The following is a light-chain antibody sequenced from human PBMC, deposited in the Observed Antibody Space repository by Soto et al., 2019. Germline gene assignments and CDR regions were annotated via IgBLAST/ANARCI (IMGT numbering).Light chain of an antibody. CDR3: QQTHTTFT. CDR2: AAS. CDR1: QSISTY. J-gene: IGKJ4*01. V-gene: IGKV1-39*01. Sequence: DIQMTQSPSSLSASVGDRVTITCRASQSISTYLNWYQQKPGKVPKLLIYAASSLQSGVPSRFSGSGSGTDFPLTISSLQPEYFATYYCQQTHTTFTFGGGTKVDIK.